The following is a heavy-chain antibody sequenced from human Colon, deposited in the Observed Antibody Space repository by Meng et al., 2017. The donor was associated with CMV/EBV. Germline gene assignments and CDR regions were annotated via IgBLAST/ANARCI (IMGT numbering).Heavy chain of an antibody. CDR3: ARGADYGGNPLDY. Sequence: VQPQDLGPGLVKPSEPLSLTCSFSGGSISGYYWNWIRQPAGKGLEWIGRMHTSGTTNYNPSLKSRVTVSLDTSKNQVSLKLTSVTAADTAVYYCARGADYGGNPLDYWGQGTLVTVSS. D-gene: IGHD4-23*01. CDR1: GGSISGYY. J-gene: IGHJ4*02. V-gene: IGHV4-4*07. CDR2: MHTSGTT.